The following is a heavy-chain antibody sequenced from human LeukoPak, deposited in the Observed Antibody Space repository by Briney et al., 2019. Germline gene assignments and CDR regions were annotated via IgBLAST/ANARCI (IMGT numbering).Heavy chain of an antibody. CDR2: IYYSGST. D-gene: IGHD5-24*01. J-gene: IGHJ4*02. CDR3: ARVREMAPRVYYFDY. V-gene: IGHV4-59*01. CDR1: GGSISSYY. Sequence: SETLSLTCTVSGGSISSYYWSWIRQPPGKGLEWIGYIYYSGSTNYNPSLKSRVTISVDTSKNQFSLKLSSVTAADTAVYYCARVREMAPRVYYFDYWGQGTLVTVSS.